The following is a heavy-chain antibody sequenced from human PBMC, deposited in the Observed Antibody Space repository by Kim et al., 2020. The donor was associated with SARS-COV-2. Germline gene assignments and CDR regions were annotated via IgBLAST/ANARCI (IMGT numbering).Heavy chain of an antibody. J-gene: IGHJ4*02. V-gene: IGHV4-34*01. CDR3: ARVGENRYPYY. Sequence: NYNPSLKSLVTISVDTSKNQFSLKLSSVTAADTAVYYWARVGENRYPYYWGQGTLVTVSS. D-gene: IGHD3-16*01.